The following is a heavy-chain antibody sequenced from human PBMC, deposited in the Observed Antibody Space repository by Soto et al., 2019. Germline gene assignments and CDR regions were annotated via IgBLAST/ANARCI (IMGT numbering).Heavy chain of an antibody. D-gene: IGHD3-10*01. CDR1: GYTFTSYA. J-gene: IGHJ4*02. CDR3: ARAVSADYYGSGSPYY. Sequence: ASGKVSCKGSGYTFTSYAMHWVRQAPGQRLEWMAWINPSGGSTSYAQKFQGRVTMTRDTSTSTVYMELSSLRSEDTAVYYCARAVSADYYGSGSPYYWGQGTLVTVSS. V-gene: IGHV1-46*03. CDR2: INPSGGST.